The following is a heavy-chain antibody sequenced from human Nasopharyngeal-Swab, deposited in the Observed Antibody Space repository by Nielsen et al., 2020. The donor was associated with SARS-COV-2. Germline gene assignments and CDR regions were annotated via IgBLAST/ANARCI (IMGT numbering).Heavy chain of an antibody. V-gene: IGHV7-4-1*02. J-gene: IGHJ4*02. D-gene: IGHD1-1*01. CDR2: INTNTGNP. CDR3: ARGHGTSDY. Sequence: WARQAPGQGLEWMGWINTNTGNPTYAQGFTGRFVFSLDTSVSTAYLQISSLKAEDTAVYYCARGHGTSDYWGQGTLVTVSS.